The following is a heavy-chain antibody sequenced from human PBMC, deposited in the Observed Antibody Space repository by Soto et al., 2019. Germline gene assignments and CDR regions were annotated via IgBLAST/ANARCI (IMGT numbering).Heavy chain of an antibody. V-gene: IGHV3-15*07. J-gene: IGHJ6*02. D-gene: IGHD3-22*01. CDR1: GFTFSNAW. CDR3: TRPPIPEYYYDSSGYYPYYYGMDV. CDR2: IKSKTDGGTT. Sequence: PGGSLRLSCAASGFTFSNAWMNWVRQAPGKGLEWVGRIKSKTDGGTTDYAAPVKGRFTISRGDSKNTLYLQMNSLKTEDTAVYYCTRPPIPEYYYDSSGYYPYYYGMDVWGQGTTVTVSS.